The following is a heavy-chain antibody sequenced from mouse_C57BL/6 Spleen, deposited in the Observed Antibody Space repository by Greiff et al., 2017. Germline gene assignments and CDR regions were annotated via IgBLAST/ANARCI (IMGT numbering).Heavy chain of an antibody. Sequence: EVQRVESGGGLVQPGGSLKLSCAASGFTFSDYGMAWVRQAPRKGPEWVAFISNLAYSIYYADTVTGRFTISRENAKNTLYLEMSSLRSEDTAMYYCARLDGNYVWFAYWGQGTLVTVSA. V-gene: IGHV5-15*01. CDR3: ARLDGNYVWFAY. CDR1: GFTFSDYG. CDR2: ISNLAYSI. J-gene: IGHJ3*01. D-gene: IGHD2-1*01.